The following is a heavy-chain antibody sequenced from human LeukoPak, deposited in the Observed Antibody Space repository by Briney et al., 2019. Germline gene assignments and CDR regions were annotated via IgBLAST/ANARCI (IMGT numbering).Heavy chain of an antibody. CDR2: SGST. J-gene: IGHJ4*02. CDR1: GYSISSGYY. CDR3: ARVGPTTVTTFQEVYYFDY. D-gene: IGHD4-11*01. Sequence: SETLSLTCTVSGYSISSGYYWGWIRQPPGKGLEWIGSGSTYYNPSLKSRVTISVDTSKNQFSLKLSSVTAADTAVYYCARVGPTTVTTFQEVYYFDYWGQGTLVTVSS. V-gene: IGHV4-38-2*02.